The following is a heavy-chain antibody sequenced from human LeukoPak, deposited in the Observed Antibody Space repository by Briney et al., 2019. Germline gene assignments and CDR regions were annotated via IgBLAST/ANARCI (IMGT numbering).Heavy chain of an antibody. CDR3: AKGPFRGALDY. CDR2: ISWNSGSI. Sequence: PGRSLRHSCAASGFTFDDYAMHWVRQAPGKGLEWVSGISWNSGSIGYADSVKGRFTISRDNAKNSLYLQMNSLRAEDMALYYCAKGPFRGALDYWGQGTLVTVSS. D-gene: IGHD3-16*01. V-gene: IGHV3-9*03. CDR1: GFTFDDYA. J-gene: IGHJ4*02.